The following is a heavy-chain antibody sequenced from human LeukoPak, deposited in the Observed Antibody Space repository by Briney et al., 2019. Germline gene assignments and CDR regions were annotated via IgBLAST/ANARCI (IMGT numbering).Heavy chain of an antibody. Sequence: SETLSLTCVVSGGSFRCHYWSCLRQPPGKGLEGIGELNHSGSIYYNPSLKCRFTISVDTSKNEFSLNLSSVTAAHTAVYYCASAWGLQRAVVVGAATHYLDSWGQGTLVTVSS. CDR2: LNHSGSI. CDR3: ASAWGLQRAVVVGAATHYLDS. D-gene: IGHD2-15*01. V-gene: IGHV4-34*01. CDR1: GGSFRCHY. J-gene: IGHJ4*02.